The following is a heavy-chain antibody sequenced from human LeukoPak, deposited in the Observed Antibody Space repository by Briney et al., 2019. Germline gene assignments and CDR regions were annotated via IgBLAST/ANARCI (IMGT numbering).Heavy chain of an antibody. V-gene: IGHV4-59*08. Sequence: PSETLSLTCTVSGDSISSYYWSWIRQPPGKGLEWIGYIYYSGSTYYNPSLKSRVTISVDTSKNQFSLKLSSVTAADTAVYYCARQSSYSSGWRSDYWGQGTLVTVSS. CDR1: GDSISSYY. J-gene: IGHJ4*02. CDR3: ARQSSYSSGWRSDY. D-gene: IGHD6-19*01. CDR2: IYYSGST.